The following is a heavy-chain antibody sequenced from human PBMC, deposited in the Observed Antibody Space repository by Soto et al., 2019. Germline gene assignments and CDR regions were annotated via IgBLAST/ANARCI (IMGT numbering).Heavy chain of an antibody. CDR2: INPNSGGT. Sequence: QVQLVQSGAEVKKPGASVKVSCKASGYTFTGYYMHWVRQAPGQGLEWMGWINPNSGGTNYAQKFQGWVTMTRDTSISTAYMELSRLRSDDTAVYYCARAFAGVGIAVAGNPWQFDYWGQGTLVTVSS. D-gene: IGHD6-19*01. CDR3: ARAFAGVGIAVAGNPWQFDY. J-gene: IGHJ4*02. CDR1: GYTFTGYY. V-gene: IGHV1-2*04.